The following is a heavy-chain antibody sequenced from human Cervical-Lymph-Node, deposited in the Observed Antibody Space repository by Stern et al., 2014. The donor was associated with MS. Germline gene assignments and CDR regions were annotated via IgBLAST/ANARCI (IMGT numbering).Heavy chain of an antibody. CDR1: GFTFTSSA. V-gene: IGHV1-58*03. J-gene: IGHJ3*02. D-gene: IGHD3-22*01. CDR3: AAEPMYYSDSVGAFDI. Sequence: QLVESGPEVKKPGTSVNVSCKASGFTFTSSAVKWVRQARGQRLEWIGWIVVSSGNTNYAQKFQERVTITRDMSTRTAYMELSSLRSEDTAVYYCAAEPMYYSDSVGAFDIWGQGTMVTVSS. CDR2: IVVSSGNT.